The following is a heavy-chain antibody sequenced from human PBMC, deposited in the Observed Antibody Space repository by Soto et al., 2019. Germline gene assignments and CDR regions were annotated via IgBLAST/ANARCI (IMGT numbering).Heavy chain of an antibody. D-gene: IGHD6-13*01. CDR1: GDTVSSNSDA. CDR2: TYYRSKWYN. V-gene: IGHV6-1*01. CDR3: ARIVGSTEHLY. J-gene: IGHJ4*02. Sequence: SQTLSLTCAISGDTVSSNSDAWNWIRQTPSRGLEWLGRTYYRSKWYNDYAVSVKGRITINPDTSKNQFSLQLNSVTPEDTAVYYCARIVGSTEHLYWGQGTLVTVSS.